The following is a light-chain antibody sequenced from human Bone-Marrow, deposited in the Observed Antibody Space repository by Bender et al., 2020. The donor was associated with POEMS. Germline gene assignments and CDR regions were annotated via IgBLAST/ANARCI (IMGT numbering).Light chain of an antibody. V-gene: IGLV1-44*01. CDR2: ADD. J-gene: IGLJ3*02. CDR3: STWDERLNAWL. CDR1: SIGRNP. Sequence: QSVLTQPPSASGTPGQRVTISCSGGSIGRNPINWYQQLPGTAPRPVIYADDMRPSGVPDRFSGSKSAYTASLTVSGLRSEDAADYYCSTWDERLNAWLFGGGTKLTVL.